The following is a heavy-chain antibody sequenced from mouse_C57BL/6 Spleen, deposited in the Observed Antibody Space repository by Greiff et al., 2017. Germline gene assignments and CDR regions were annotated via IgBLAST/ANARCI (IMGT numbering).Heavy chain of an antibody. D-gene: IGHD2-2*01. CDR2: IRSKSNNYAT. Sequence: EVQLQESGGGLVQPKGSLKLSCAASGFSFNTYAMNWVRQAPGKGLEWVARIRSKSNNYATYYADSVKDRFTISRDDSESMLYLQMNNLKTEDTAMYYCVRHGVTVGYFDVWGTGTTVTVSS. CDR3: VRHGVTVGYFDV. V-gene: IGHV10-1*01. J-gene: IGHJ1*03. CDR1: GFSFNTYA.